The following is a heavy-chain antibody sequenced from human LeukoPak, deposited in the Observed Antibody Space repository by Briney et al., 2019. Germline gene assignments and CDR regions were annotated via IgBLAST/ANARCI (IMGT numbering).Heavy chain of an antibody. CDR1: GFTFSNYA. Sequence: GGSLRLSCAASGFTFSNYAMNWVRQAPGKGLEWVSGTSGGGVNTHYAASVKGRFTISRDNSKDTLYLQMNSLRAEDTAVYYCARAYRTGWCFEYWGQGTLVTVSS. CDR2: TSGGGVNT. D-gene: IGHD2-8*02. V-gene: IGHV3-23*01. J-gene: IGHJ4*02. CDR3: ARAYRTGWCFEY.